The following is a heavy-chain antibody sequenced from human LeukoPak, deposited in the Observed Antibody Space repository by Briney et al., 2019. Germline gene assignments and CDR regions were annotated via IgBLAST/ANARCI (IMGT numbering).Heavy chain of an antibody. CDR1: GYTFTGYY. Sequence: ASVKVSCKASGYTFTGYYMHWVRQAPGQGLEWMGWINPNSGGTNYAQKLQGRVTMTRDTSISTAYMELSRLRSDDTAVYYCARYLGYCSSTSCYDAFDIWGQGTMVTVSS. V-gene: IGHV1-2*02. J-gene: IGHJ3*02. CDR3: ARYLGYCSSTSCYDAFDI. CDR2: INPNSGGT. D-gene: IGHD2-2*01.